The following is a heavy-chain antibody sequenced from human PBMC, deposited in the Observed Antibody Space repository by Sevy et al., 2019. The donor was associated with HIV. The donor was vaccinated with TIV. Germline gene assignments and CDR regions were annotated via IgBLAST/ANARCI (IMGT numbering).Heavy chain of an antibody. CDR3: ARGGYYYDSSGKFDY. V-gene: IGHV3-30*04. Sequence: GGSLRLSCAASGFTFSSYAMHWVRRAPGKGLEWVAVISYDGSNKYYADSVKGRFTISRDNSKNTLYLQMNSLRAEDTAVYYCARGGYYYDSSGKFDYWGQGTLVTVSS. CDR1: GFTFSSYA. CDR2: ISYDGSNK. J-gene: IGHJ4*02. D-gene: IGHD3-22*01.